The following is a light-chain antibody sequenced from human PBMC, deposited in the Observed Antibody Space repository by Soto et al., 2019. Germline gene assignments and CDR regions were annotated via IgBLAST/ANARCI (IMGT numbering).Light chain of an antibody. CDR3: QQSYRTPIT. CDR2: AAS. J-gene: IGKJ5*01. Sequence: DIQLTQSPSPLSASVGDRVAITCLASQSISTYLNWYQQKPGKAPKVLIYAASNLQSGVPPRFSGSGSGTDFTLTISSLQPEDVATDYCQQSYRTPITCGQGTRLEIK. V-gene: IGKV1-39*01. CDR1: QSISTY.